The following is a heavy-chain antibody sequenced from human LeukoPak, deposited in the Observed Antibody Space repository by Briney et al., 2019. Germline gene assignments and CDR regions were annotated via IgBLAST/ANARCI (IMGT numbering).Heavy chain of an antibody. D-gene: IGHD3-3*01. Sequence: PGGSLRLSCAASGFTLSNYWMSWVSQAPGKGLEWVANIKQDGSEKYYVDSVKGRFTISRDNAKNSLYLQMNSLRAEDTAVYYCARDPTIFGVVIVPDYWGQGTLVTVSS. V-gene: IGHV3-7*01. CDR3: ARDPTIFGVVIVPDY. CDR1: GFTLSNYW. J-gene: IGHJ4*02. CDR2: IKQDGSEK.